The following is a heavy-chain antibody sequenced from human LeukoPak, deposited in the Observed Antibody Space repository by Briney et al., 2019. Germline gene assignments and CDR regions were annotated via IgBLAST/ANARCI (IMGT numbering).Heavy chain of an antibody. J-gene: IGHJ4*02. D-gene: IGHD2-8*02. Sequence: ASVKVSCKASGYXFTGYYIHWVRQAPGQGLEWMGLINPSGTNTNYAQKFRGRVTMTRDTSTSTVYMDLSSLRSEDTAMYLCAREESGGYFDYWGQGTLVTVSS. CDR2: INPSGTNT. CDR1: GYXFTGYY. CDR3: AREESGGYFDY. V-gene: IGHV1-46*01.